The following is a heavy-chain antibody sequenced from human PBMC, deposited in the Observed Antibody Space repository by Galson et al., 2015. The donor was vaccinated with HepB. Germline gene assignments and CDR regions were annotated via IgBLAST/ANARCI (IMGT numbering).Heavy chain of an antibody. V-gene: IGHV4-39*01. Sequence: ETLSLTCTVSGGSISSSSYYWGWIRQPPGKGLEWIGSIYYSGSTYYNPSLKSRVTISVDTSKNQFSLKLSSVTAADTAVYYCARRVRGVIITPFDYWGQGTLVTVSS. J-gene: IGHJ4*02. CDR2: IYYSGST. CDR3: ARRVRGVIITPFDY. D-gene: IGHD3-10*01. CDR1: GGSISSSSYY.